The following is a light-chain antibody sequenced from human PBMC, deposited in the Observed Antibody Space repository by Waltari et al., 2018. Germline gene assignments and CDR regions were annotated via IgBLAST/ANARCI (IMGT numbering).Light chain of an antibody. V-gene: IGKV1-5*03. Sequence: IQMTQSPSTLSASVGDRVVITCRASQSFNTWLAWYQQRPGKAPTLLTYRASSLQSGVPSRFSGRGSGTEFTLTINSLQPDDFASYYCQQYNSFPWTFGQGTKVEIK. CDR2: RAS. CDR1: QSFNTW. J-gene: IGKJ1*01. CDR3: QQYNSFPWT.